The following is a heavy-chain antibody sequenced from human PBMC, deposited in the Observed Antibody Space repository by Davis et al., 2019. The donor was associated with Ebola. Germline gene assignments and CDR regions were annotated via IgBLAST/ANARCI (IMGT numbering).Heavy chain of an antibody. CDR2: INHSGST. D-gene: IGHD1-26*01. CDR3: ARGVGAITGWFDP. J-gene: IGHJ5*02. V-gene: IGHV4-34*01. CDR1: GGSFSDYY. Sequence: MPSETLSLTCAVYGGSFSDYYWSWIRQPPGKGLEWIGEINHSGSTNYNPSLKSRVTISVDTSKNQFSLKLSSVTAADTAVYYCARGVGAITGWFDPWGQGTLVTVSS.